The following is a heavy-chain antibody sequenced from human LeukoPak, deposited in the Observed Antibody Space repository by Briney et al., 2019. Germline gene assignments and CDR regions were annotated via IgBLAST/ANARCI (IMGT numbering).Heavy chain of an antibody. Sequence: GEPLKISCQTFGFTFATNWIGWVRQMPGKGLDCLGVIYPGDSDTRYSPSFQGQVTISADKSISTAYLLWSSLKASDTAIYYCARGAHGSGFDIWGQGTMVTVSS. J-gene: IGHJ3*02. CDR2: IYPGDSDT. V-gene: IGHV5-51*01. CDR3: ARGAHGSGFDI. CDR1: GFTFATNW. D-gene: IGHD1-26*01.